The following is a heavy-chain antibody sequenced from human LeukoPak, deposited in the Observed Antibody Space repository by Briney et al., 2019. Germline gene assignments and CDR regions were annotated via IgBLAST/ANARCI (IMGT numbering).Heavy chain of an antibody. CDR3: AREGRRSPGYYYYYMDV. J-gene: IGHJ6*03. V-gene: IGHV3-7*01. CDR1: GFTFSSYW. Sequence: PGGSRRLSCAASGFTFSSYWMSWVRQAPGKGQEWVANIKQDGSEKYYVDSVRGRFTISRDNAKNSLYLQMNSLRAEDTAVYYCAREGRRSPGYYYYYMDVWGKATTVTVSS. CDR2: IKQDGSEK.